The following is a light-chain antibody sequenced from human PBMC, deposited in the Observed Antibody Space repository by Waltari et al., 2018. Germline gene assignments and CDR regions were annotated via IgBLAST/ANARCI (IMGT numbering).Light chain of an antibody. CDR3: CSYAGNSIYV. V-gene: IGLV2-23*02. Sequence: QSALTQPASVSGSPGQSCTTPCTEPSSHIGSYDLFSWYQHHPGKAPKLMIFEVSQRPSGVSNRFSGSKSGNTASLTISGLQAEDEADYHCCSYAGNSIYVFGTGTKVTVL. CDR2: EVS. CDR1: SSHIGSYDL. J-gene: IGLJ1*01.